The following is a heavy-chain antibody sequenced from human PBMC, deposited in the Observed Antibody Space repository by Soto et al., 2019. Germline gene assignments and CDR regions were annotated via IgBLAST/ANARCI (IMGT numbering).Heavy chain of an antibody. CDR1: GFTFTSSA. D-gene: IGHD6-13*01. CDR3: AADWTIAAAGKNYYYYMDV. CDR2: IVVGSGNT. V-gene: IGHV1-58*02. J-gene: IGHJ6*03. Sequence: ASVKVSCKASGFTFTSSAMQWVRQARGQRLEWIGWIVVGSGNTNYAQKFQERVTITRDMSTSTAYMELSSLRSEDTAVYYCAADWTIAAAGKNYYYYMDVWGKGTTVTVSS.